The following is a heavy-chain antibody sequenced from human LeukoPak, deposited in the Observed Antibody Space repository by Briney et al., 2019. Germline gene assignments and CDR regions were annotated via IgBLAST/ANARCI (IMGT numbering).Heavy chain of an antibody. D-gene: IGHD4/OR15-4a*01. Sequence: GGSLRLSCAASGFTFDVYGMHWVRQAPGKGLEWVAVIWYDGTNKYYSDSVKGRFTISRDSSKNTLYLEMNSLRAEDTAVYYCATNFGMDYFDYWGQGTLVTVSS. CDR2: IWYDGTNK. CDR1: GFTFDVYG. CDR3: ATNFGMDYFDY. V-gene: IGHV3-33*08. J-gene: IGHJ4*02.